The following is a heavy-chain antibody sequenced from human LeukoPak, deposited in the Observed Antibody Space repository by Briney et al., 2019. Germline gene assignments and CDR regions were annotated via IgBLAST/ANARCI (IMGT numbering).Heavy chain of an antibody. J-gene: IGHJ4*02. V-gene: IGHV3-48*03. CDR2: ISSSGSTI. CDR1: GFTFCSYE. D-gene: IGHD3-9*01. Sequence: PGGSLCPSPAVSGFTFCSYEVNWVRQAPGKGLEWVSYISSSGSTIYYADSVKGRFTISRDNAKNSLYLQMNSLRAEDTAVYYCSRDRGQYDSVADYWGRG. CDR3: SRDRGQYDSVADY.